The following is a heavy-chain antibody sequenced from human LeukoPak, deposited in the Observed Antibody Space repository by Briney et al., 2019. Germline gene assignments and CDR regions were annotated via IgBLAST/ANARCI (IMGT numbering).Heavy chain of an antibody. D-gene: IGHD3-9*01. J-gene: IGHJ4*02. V-gene: IGHV3-23*01. CDR1: GFFLGGYV. Sequence: GGSLRLSCAASGFFLGGYVMHWVRPAPRKGLEWVSSITGGGDSIHYPDSVKGPFTTSRDNSKNTVFLHIAGLRPEGTAVYYCAKDGLDWGSYFDHWGQGTPVTVSS. CDR2: ITGGGDSI. CDR3: AKDGLDWGSYFDH.